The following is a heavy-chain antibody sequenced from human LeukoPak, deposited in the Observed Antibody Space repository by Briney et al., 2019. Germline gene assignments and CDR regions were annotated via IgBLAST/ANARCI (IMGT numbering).Heavy chain of an antibody. V-gene: IGHV4-61*01. CDR1: GGSVSSGTYY. J-gene: IGHJ6*02. CDR2: IYYSGST. CDR3: ARYVSSGWYVLDV. D-gene: IGHD6-19*01. Sequence: PSETLSLTCTVSGGSVSSGTYYWSWIRQPPGEGLEWIGYIYYSGSTNYNPSLKSRVTISVDTSKNQFSLKLSSVTAADTAVYYCARYVSSGWYVLDVWGQGTTVTVSS.